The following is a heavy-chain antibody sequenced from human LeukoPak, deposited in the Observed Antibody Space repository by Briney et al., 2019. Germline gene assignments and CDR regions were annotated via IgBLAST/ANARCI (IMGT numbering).Heavy chain of an antibody. D-gene: IGHD2-15*01. CDR2: IKQDGSEK. Sequence: GGSLRLSCAASGFTFSSYWMSWVRQAPGKGLEWVANIKQDGSEKFHVDSVKGRFTISRDNAKKSLYLHMNSLRAEDTAVYYCAREGCSGGTCYFYWFDSWGQGTLVTVSS. CDR1: GFTFSSYW. CDR3: AREGCSGGTCYFYWFDS. J-gene: IGHJ5*01. V-gene: IGHV3-7*01.